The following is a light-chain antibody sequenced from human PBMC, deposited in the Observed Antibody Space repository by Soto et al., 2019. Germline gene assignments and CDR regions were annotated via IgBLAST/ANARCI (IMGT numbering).Light chain of an antibody. CDR3: QQSYSTLWT. V-gene: IGKV1-39*01. J-gene: IGKJ1*01. Sequence: DIQMTQSPSSLSASVGDRVTITCQASQDITNYLNWYQQKPGTAPKLLIYDASTLETGVPSRFSGRGSGTDFTLTISSLQPEDFATYYCQQSYSTLWTFGQGTKVDIK. CDR1: QDITNY. CDR2: DAS.